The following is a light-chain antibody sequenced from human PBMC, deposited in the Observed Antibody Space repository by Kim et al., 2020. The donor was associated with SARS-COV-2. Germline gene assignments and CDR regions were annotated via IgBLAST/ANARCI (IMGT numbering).Light chain of an antibody. CDR3: QQYNNWPPIT. J-gene: IGKJ5*01. Sequence: EIVMTQSPATLSVSPGERATLSCRGSQSVSSNLAWYQQKPGQAPRLLIYGASIRATGIPARFSGSGSGTEFTLTISILQSEDLAVYYCQQYNNWPPITFGQGTRLEIK. CDR2: GAS. CDR1: QSVSSN. V-gene: IGKV3D-15*03.